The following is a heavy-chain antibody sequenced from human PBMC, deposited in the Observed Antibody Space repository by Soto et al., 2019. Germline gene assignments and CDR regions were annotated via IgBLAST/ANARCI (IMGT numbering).Heavy chain of an antibody. D-gene: IGHD3-10*01. CDR2: IYYSGST. Sequence: SETLSLTCTVSGGSISSYSWSWIRQPPGKGLEWIGYIYYSGSTNYNPSLKSRVTISVDTSKNQFSLKLSSVTAADTAVYYCARDGGYYGSGGQYYYYGMDVWGQGTTVT. V-gene: IGHV4-59*12. J-gene: IGHJ6*02. CDR1: GGSISSYS. CDR3: ARDGGYYGSGGQYYYYGMDV.